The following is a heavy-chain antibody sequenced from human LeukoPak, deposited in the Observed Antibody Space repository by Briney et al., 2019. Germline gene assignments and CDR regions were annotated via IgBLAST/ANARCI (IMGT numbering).Heavy chain of an antibody. D-gene: IGHD1-7*01. J-gene: IGHJ4*02. CDR3: AREDNWNYDY. CDR1: GYTFTGYY. V-gene: IGHV1-2*02. CDR2: LNPNSGVT. Sequence: VASVKVSCKASGYTFTGYYMHWVRQAPGHGLEWMGWLNPNSGVTKYAQKFQGRVTMTRDTSISTAYMELSSLRSDDTAVYYCAREDNWNYDYWGQGTLVTVSS.